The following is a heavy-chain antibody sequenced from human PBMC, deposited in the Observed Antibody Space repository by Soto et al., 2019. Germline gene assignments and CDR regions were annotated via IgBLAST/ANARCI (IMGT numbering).Heavy chain of an antibody. CDR3: ARGTHNYRFDP. J-gene: IGHJ5*02. Sequence: QVQLVQSGAEVKRPGASVKVSCKASGYTFTTYDINWVRQATGQGLEWMGWMNPNTGNTAYAQKFQGRVTMTRNTSISTAYMELSGLTSEDTAVYYCARGTHNYRFDPWGQGTLVTGSS. CDR1: GYTFTTYD. D-gene: IGHD1-1*01. V-gene: IGHV1-8*01. CDR2: MNPNTGNT.